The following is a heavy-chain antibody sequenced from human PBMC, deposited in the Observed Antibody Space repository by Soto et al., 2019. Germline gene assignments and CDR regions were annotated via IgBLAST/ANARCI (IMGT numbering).Heavy chain of an antibody. CDR2: IKSKTDGGTT. CDR3: TTEGLPTYYYDSSGNRDFDY. CDR1: GFTFSNAW. J-gene: IGHJ4*02. Sequence: GESLKISCAASGFTFSNAWMSWVRQAPGKGLEWVGRIKSKTDGGTTDYAAPVKGRFTISRDDSKNTLYLQMNSLKTEDTAVYYCTTEGLPTYYYDSSGNRDFDYWGQGTLVTVSS. D-gene: IGHD3-22*01. V-gene: IGHV3-15*01.